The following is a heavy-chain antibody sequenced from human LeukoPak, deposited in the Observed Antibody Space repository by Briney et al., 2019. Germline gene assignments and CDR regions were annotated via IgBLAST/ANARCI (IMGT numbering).Heavy chain of an antibody. Sequence: GGSLRLSCAGSGFTFSSYSMNWVRQAPGKGLEWVSSISSSSSYIYYADSVKGRFTISRDNAKNSLYLQMNSLRAEDTAVYYCARDRVAAAGYYYGMDVWGQGTTVTVSS. CDR3: ARDRVAAAGYYYGMDV. D-gene: IGHD6-13*01. CDR1: GFTFSSYS. V-gene: IGHV3-21*01. CDR2: ISSSSSYI. J-gene: IGHJ6*02.